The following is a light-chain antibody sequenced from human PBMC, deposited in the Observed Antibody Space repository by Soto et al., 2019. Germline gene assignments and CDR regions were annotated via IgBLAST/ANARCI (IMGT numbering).Light chain of an antibody. J-gene: IGKJ2*01. V-gene: IGKV1-5*01. CDR2: DAS. CDR3: QQYNSYSYP. CDR1: QSISSW. Sequence: DIQMTQSPSTLSASVGDRVTITCRASQSISSWLAWYQQKPGKAPKLLIYDASSLESGVPSRFGGSGSGTEFPLTISSLQPDDFATYYCQQYNSYSYPFGQGTKLEIK.